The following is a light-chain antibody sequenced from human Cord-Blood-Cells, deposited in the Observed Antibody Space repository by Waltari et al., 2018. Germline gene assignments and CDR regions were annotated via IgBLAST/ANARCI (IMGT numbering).Light chain of an antibody. CDR3: QQYNSYPYT. Sequence: DIQMTQSPSTLSASVGDTVTITCRASQSNSSWLAWYQQKPGKAPKLLIYKASSLESGVPSRFSGSGSGTEFTHTISSLQPDDFATYYCQQYNSYPYTFGQGTKLEIK. CDR1: QSNSSW. V-gene: IGKV1-5*03. J-gene: IGKJ2*01. CDR2: KAS.